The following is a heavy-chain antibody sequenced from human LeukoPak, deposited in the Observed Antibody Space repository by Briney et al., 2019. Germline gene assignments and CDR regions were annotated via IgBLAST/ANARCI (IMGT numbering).Heavy chain of an antibody. CDR1: GFIYSSYG. D-gene: IGHD3-9*01. J-gene: IGHJ4*02. Sequence: GGSVRLSCAACGFIYSSYGMHGVRQAPGKGREGVAVIWYDGSNKYYADSVKGRFTISRDNSKNTLYLQMNSLRAEDTAVYYCARDWYDILTGYYNDYFDYWGQGTLVTVSS. CDR3: ARDWYDILTGYYNDYFDY. V-gene: IGHV3-33*01. CDR2: IWYDGSNK.